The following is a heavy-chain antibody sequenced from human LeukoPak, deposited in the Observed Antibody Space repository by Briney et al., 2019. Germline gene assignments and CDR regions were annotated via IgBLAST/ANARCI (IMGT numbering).Heavy chain of an antibody. V-gene: IGHV4-39*07. CDR1: GGSISSSSYY. CDR3: ARMSSTSPDGEFDP. CDR2: IYYSGST. Sequence: ETLSLTCTVSGGSISSSSYYWGWIRQPPGKGLEWIGSIYYSGSTYYNPSLKSRVTISVDTSKNQFSLKLSSVTAADTAVYYCARMSSTSPDGEFDPWGQGTLVTVSS. D-gene: IGHD2-2*01. J-gene: IGHJ5*02.